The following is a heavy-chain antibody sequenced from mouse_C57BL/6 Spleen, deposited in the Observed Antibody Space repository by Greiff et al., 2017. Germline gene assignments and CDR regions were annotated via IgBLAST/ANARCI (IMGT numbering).Heavy chain of an antibody. CDR2: IYPGDGDT. J-gene: IGHJ1*03. Sequence: QVQLQQSGPELVKPGASVKISCKASGYAFSSSWMNWVKQRPGKGLEWIGRIYPGDGDTNYNGKFKGKATLTADNSSSTAYMQLSSLTSEDSAVYFCARGGGLRYFDGWGTGTTVTVSS. CDR1: GYAFSSSW. V-gene: IGHV1-82*01. CDR3: ARGGGLRYFDG. D-gene: IGHD2-2*01.